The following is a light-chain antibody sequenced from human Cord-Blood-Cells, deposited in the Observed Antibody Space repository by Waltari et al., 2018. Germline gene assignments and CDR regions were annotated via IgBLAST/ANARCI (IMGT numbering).Light chain of an antibody. V-gene: IGKV1-39*01. Sequence: DIQMTQSPSSLSASVGDRVTITCRANQSISSYLNWYQQKPGKAPKLLIYAASSLQSGVPSRFSGSGSGTDVTLTISSLQPEDFATYYCQQSYSTPRTFGQGTKLEIK. CDR2: AAS. J-gene: IGKJ2*01. CDR3: QQSYSTPRT. CDR1: QSISSY.